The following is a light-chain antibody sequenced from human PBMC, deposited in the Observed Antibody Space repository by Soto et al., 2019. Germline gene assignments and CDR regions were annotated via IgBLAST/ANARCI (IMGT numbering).Light chain of an antibody. V-gene: IGKV3-20*01. J-gene: IGKJ1*01. Sequence: ETVLTQSPGTLSLSPGERATLFCRASQSITSNHLAWYQQKPGQAPRLLIYGASSRATGIPDRFSGSGSGTAFTLTISRLEPEDFAVYYCQKHGTSPHSWTFGQGTKVEIK. CDR2: GAS. CDR3: QKHGTSPHSWT. CDR1: QSITSNH.